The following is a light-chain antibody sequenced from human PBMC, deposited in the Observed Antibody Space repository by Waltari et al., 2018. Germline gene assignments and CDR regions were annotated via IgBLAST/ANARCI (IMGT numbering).Light chain of an antibody. V-gene: IGLV2-8*01. Sequence: QSALTQPPSASGSPGQSVTISCTGTSSDIGGYNYVPWYQHHPDKAPKLMIYEVSKRPYGVPDRFSGSKSDNTASLTVSGLQAEDEADYYCSSYAGSDNFVVFGGGTKLTVL. CDR2: EVS. CDR3: SSYAGSDNFVV. J-gene: IGLJ2*01. CDR1: SSDIGGYNY.